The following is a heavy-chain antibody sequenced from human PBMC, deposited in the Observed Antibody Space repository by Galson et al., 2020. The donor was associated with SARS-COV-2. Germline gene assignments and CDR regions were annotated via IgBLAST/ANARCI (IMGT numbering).Heavy chain of an antibody. D-gene: IGHD1-26*01. CDR3: ARDHRIVSAIRAYDI. CDR1: GFTFTNYE. V-gene: IGHV3-48*03. CDR2: ISSGGINI. J-gene: IGHJ3*02. Sequence: GGSLSLSCAVSGFTFTNYEMNWVRQAPGTGLEWVSYISSGGINIYYADSVKGRFTISRDDAKNSLYLQMSSLRAEDTAVYYCARDHRIVSAIRAYDIWGQGTMVTVSS.